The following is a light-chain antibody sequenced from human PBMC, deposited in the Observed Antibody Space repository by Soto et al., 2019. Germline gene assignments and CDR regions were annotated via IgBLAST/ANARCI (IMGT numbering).Light chain of an antibody. J-gene: IGLJ1*01. CDR3: CSYASYSLV. Sequence: QSALTQPASVSGSPGQSITISCTGASSEFATYNLVSWYQHHPGKAPKLVIFEGSRRPSGVSGRFSGSKSGNTASLTISGLQADDTADYYCCSYASYSLVFGTGTKGTVL. CDR2: EGS. CDR1: SSEFATYNL. V-gene: IGLV2-23*01.